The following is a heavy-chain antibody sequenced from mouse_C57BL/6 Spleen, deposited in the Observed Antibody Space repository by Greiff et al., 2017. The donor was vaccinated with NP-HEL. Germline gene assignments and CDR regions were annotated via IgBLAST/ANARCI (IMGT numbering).Heavy chain of an antibody. CDR3: ARRELLYYFDY. CDR1: GFTFSSYT. Sequence: EVKLVESGGGLVKPGGSLKLSCAASGFTFSSYTMSWVRQTPEKRLEWVATISSGGGNTYYPDSVKGRFTISRDNAKNTLYLQMSSLRSEDTAFYYCARRELLYYFDYWGQGTTLTVSS. V-gene: IGHV5-9*01. J-gene: IGHJ2*01. CDR2: ISSGGGNT.